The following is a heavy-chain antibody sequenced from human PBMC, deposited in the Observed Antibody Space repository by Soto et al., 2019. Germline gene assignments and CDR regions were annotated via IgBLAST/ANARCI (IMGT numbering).Heavy chain of an antibody. CDR1: GYTFTSHG. V-gene: IGHV1-18*04. J-gene: IGHJ4*02. D-gene: IGHD3-22*01. CDR2: INPNNDNS. CDR3: ARTPTYSRLGDH. Sequence: QVELVQSGGEVKKPGASVKVSCKASGYTFTSHGISWVRQTPEQGLEWVGGINPNNDNSVSAQKFQDRVTLTTDTSTSTVYMELRSLTSDDTAFYYCARTPTYSRLGDHLGQGTLVTVAS.